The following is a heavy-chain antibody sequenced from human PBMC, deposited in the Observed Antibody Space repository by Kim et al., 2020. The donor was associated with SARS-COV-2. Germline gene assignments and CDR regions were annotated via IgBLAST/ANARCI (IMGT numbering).Heavy chain of an antibody. CDR1: GGSISSGDNY. Sequence: SETLSLTCSVSGGSISSGDNYWTWIRQPPGKGLEWIAYIYYSGSTFYNPSLKSRVTISIDTSKNQFSLKVNSVTAADTAVYYCVRYKDRGFDYWGQGTLVTVSS. D-gene: IGHD1-20*01. CDR3: VRYKDRGFDY. V-gene: IGHV4-30-4*01. J-gene: IGHJ4*02. CDR2: IYYSGST.